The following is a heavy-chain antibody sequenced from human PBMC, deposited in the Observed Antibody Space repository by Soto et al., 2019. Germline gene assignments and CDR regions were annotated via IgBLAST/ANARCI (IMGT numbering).Heavy chain of an antibody. CDR3: ARVEXYDFWSGYYQNYYGMDV. V-gene: IGHV3-74*01. CDR1: GFTFSSYW. CDR2: INSDGSST. D-gene: IGHD3-3*01. Sequence: PGESLRLSCAASGFTFSSYWMHWFRQAPGKGLVWVSRINSDGSSTSYADSVKGRFTISRDNAKNTLYLQMNSLRAEDTAVYYCARVEXYDFWSGYYQNYYGMDVWGQGTTVTVSS. J-gene: IGHJ6*01.